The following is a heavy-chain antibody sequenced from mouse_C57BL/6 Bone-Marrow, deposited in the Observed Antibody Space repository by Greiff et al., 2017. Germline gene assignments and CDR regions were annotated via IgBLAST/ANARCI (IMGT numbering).Heavy chain of an antibody. CDR3: ARDSHYGRGTYAMDY. J-gene: IGHJ4*01. CDR1: GFTFSDYY. Sequence: EVQLVGSEGGLVQPGSSMKLSCTASGFTFSDYYMAWVRQVPEKGLEWVANINYDGSSTYYLDSLKSRFIISRDNAKNILYLQMSSLKSEDTATYYCARDSHYGRGTYAMDYWGQGTSVTVSS. D-gene: IGHD1-1*01. CDR2: INYDGSST. V-gene: IGHV5-16*01.